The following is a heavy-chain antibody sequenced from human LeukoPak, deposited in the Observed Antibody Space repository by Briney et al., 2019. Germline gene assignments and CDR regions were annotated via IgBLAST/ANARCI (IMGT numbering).Heavy chain of an antibody. Sequence: GGSLRLSCAASGFTVSSNYMSWVRQAPGKGLEWVSVIYSGGSTYYADSVKGRFTISRDNSKNTLYLQMNSLRAEDTAVYYCAKDGGYYYDSSGTDYWGQGTLVTVSS. D-gene: IGHD3-22*01. CDR1: GFTVSSNY. CDR2: IYSGGST. CDR3: AKDGGYYYDSSGTDY. V-gene: IGHV3-53*01. J-gene: IGHJ4*02.